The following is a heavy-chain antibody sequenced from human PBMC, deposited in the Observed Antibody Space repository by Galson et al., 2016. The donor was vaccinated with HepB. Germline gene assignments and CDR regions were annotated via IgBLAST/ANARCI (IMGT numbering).Heavy chain of an antibody. CDR2: ISGRDGST. J-gene: IGHJ6*02. D-gene: IGHD7-27*01. Sequence: SLRLSCAASGFTFTSYAMSWVRQAPGKGLEWVSGISGRDGSTYYADSVKGRFTISRDNSKNTLYLQINSLRAEDTAVYYCAKGEVWGSRYFYGVDVWGQGTTVTVSS. CDR3: AKGEVWGSRYFYGVDV. CDR1: GFTFTSYA. V-gene: IGHV3-23*01.